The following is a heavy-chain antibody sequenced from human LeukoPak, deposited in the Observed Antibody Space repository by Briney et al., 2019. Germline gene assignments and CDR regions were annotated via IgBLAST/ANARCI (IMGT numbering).Heavy chain of an antibody. V-gene: IGHV3-21*01. J-gene: IGHJ4*02. Sequence: PGGSLRLSRAASGSTFSSYSMNSVRQAPRKGLERDSSISSSSRYIYYADSVKGRFTISRDNAKNSLYLQMNSLRAEDTAVYYWARRTSFDYWGQGTLVTVSS. CDR3: ARRTSFDY. CDR2: ISSSSRYI. CDR1: GSTFSSYS.